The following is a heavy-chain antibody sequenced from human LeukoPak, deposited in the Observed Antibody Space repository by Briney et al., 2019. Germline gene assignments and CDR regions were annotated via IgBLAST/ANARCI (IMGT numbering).Heavy chain of an antibody. CDR2: IKQDGSEK. CDR3: ARDMAGFYYYYGLDV. D-gene: IGHD6-19*01. J-gene: IGHJ6*02. V-gene: IGHV3-7*01. CDR1: GFIFSTYW. Sequence: GGSLRLSCSGSGFIFSTYWMNWVRQVPGKGLEWVANIKQDGSEKYYVDSVRGRFTISRDNAKNSLYLQMNSLRAEDTAVYYCARDMAGFYYYYGLDVWGQGTTVTVSS.